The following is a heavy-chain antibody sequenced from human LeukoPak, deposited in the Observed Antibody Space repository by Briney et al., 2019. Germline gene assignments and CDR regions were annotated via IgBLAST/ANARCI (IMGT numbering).Heavy chain of an antibody. Sequence: GGFLRLSCAASGLTFGSYETNCVRQAPGKWLEWVTSINSGGSTLYYAHSVKGRFTISRDNDTISLYLQMNSLRAEDTAVFYCARTHNLWILVHFYYWGRGTLVSVSS. CDR1: GLTFGSYE. D-gene: IGHD6-6*01. V-gene: IGHV3-48*03. CDR2: INSGGSTL. J-gene: IGHJ4*02. CDR3: ARTHNLWILVHFYY.